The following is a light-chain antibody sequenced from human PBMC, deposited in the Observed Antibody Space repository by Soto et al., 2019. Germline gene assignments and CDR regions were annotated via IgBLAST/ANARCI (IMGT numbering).Light chain of an antibody. CDR3: QQYQSYPIT. CDR2: AAS. V-gene: IGKV1-16*02. CDR1: EDISDY. Sequence: DIQMTQSPSSLSASVGDRVTITCRATEDISDYLAWFQQKPGQAPKSLIYAASRLQSGVPSKFSGRGSGTDFTLTISSLQAEDFATYYCQQYQSYPITFGGGTKVEI. J-gene: IGKJ4*01.